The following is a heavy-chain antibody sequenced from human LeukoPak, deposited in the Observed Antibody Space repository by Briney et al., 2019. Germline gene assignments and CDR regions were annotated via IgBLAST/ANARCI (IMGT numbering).Heavy chain of an antibody. J-gene: IGHJ6*03. CDR2: ISAYNGNT. D-gene: IGHD4-11*01. CDR3: ASDPNSNPAYSMDV. CDR1: GYTFTSYG. Sequence: ASVKVSCKASGYTFTSYGISWVRQAPGQGLEWMGWISAYNGNTNYAQKLQGRVTMTTDTSTSTAYMELRSLRSEDTAVYYCASDPNSNPAYSMDVWGKGTTVTVSS. V-gene: IGHV1-18*01.